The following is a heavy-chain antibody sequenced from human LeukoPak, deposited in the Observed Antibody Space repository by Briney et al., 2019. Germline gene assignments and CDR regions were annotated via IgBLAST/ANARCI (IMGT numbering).Heavy chain of an antibody. V-gene: IGHV4-59*01. CDR3: ARLYSGSPGAFYI. J-gene: IGHJ3*02. D-gene: IGHD1-26*01. Sequence: NPSETLSLTCTVSGGSISTYDWSWIRQPPGKGLEWIGYIYCSGSTSYNPSLKSRLTISVDTSRNQFSLKLSSVTAADTAVYYCARLYSGSPGAFYIWGRGTMVTVSS. CDR2: IYCSGST. CDR1: GGSISTYD.